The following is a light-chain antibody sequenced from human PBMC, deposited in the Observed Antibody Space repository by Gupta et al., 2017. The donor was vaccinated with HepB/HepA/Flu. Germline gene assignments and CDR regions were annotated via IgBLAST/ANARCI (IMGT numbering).Light chain of an antibody. J-gene: IGLJ3*02. Sequence: QTVVTQEPSFSVSPGGTVTLTCGLSSGSVSTNDYPSWYQQTPGQAPRTLIYNPNTRSSGVPDRFSGSVLGNKAALTITGAQADDESDYYCVLFMGGGIWVFGGGTKLTVL. CDR1: SGSVSTNDY. CDR2: NPN. V-gene: IGLV8-61*01. CDR3: VLFMGGGIWV.